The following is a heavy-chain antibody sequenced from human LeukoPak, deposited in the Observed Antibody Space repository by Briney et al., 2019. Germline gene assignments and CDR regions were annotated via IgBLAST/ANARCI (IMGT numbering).Heavy chain of an antibody. D-gene: IGHD2-2*01. Sequence: ASVKVSCKASGYTFTDYYIHWVHQAPGKGLEWMGRVDPEDGDTIYVEKFQGRVTITADTSTDTAYMELSSLRSEDTAVYYCATERRVVVPTQWGYWGQGTLVTVSS. CDR3: ATERRVVVPTQWGY. CDR2: VDPEDGDT. CDR1: GYTFTDYY. V-gene: IGHV1-69-2*01. J-gene: IGHJ4*02.